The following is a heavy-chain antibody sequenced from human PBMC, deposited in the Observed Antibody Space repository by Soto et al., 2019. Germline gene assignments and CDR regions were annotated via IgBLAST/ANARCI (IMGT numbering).Heavy chain of an antibody. CDR3: ARPASGGSRDAFDV. D-gene: IGHD2-15*01. CDR1: FW. Sequence: FWLNWVRQTPGKGLEWLGRIDPTDSFTNYSPPFEGHVTISVDRSISTAYLQWNPLQASDTAIYYCARPASGGSRDAFDVWGQGTTVTVSS. J-gene: IGHJ3*01. V-gene: IGHV5-10-1*01. CDR2: IDPTDSFT.